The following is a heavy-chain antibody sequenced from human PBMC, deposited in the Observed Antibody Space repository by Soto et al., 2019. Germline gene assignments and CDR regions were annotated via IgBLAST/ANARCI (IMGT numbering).Heavy chain of an antibody. V-gene: IGHV1-2*02. CDR3: ARVFANSYGLDGMDV. J-gene: IGHJ6*04. CDR2: INPNSGGT. CDR1: GYTFTGYY. D-gene: IGHD5-18*01. Sequence: ASVKVSCKASGYTFTGYYMHWVRQAPGQGLEWMGWINPNSGGTNYAQKFQGMVTMTRDTSISTAYMELSRLRSDDTAVYYCARVFANSYGLDGMDVWGKGTTVTVSS.